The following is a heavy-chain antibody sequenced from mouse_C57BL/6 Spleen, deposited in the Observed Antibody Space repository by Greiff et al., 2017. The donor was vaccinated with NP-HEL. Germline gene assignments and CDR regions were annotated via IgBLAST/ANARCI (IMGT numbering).Heavy chain of an antibody. D-gene: IGHD2-1*01. Sequence: DVQLVESGAELVRPGASVKLSCTASGFNIKDDYMHWVKQRPEQGLEWIGWIDPENGDTEYASKFQGKATITADTSSNTAYLQLSSLTSEDTAVYYCTVYYGNYEGYFDYWGQGTTLTVSS. CDR1: GFNIKDDY. V-gene: IGHV14-4*01. CDR2: IDPENGDT. J-gene: IGHJ2*01. CDR3: TVYYGNYEGYFDY.